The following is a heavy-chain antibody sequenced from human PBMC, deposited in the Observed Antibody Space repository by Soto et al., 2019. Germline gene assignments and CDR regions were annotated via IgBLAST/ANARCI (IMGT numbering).Heavy chain of an antibody. J-gene: IGHJ4*02. D-gene: IGHD3-10*01. CDR3: AKMRVGTRLDX. CDR2: ISDGGTTT. V-gene: IGHV3-23*01. Sequence: PEGSLRLSFAASGFTYSGYAMSWVRKAPGKRLEWVSTISDGGTTTYYADYVKGRFTISRDNSKNTLFLEMNSLRAEDTAVYLCAKMRVGTRLDXLGQVTMFTVSX. CDR1: GFTYSGYA.